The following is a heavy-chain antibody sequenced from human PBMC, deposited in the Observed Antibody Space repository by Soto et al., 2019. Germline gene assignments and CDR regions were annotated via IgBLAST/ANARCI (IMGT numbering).Heavy chain of an antibody. V-gene: IGHV3-23*01. J-gene: IGHJ4*02. CDR3: AKDQGYSYGYRRGGFGYYFDY. CDR2: ISGSGGST. CDR1: GFTFSSYA. D-gene: IGHD5-18*01. Sequence: HPGGSLRLSCAASGFTFSSYAMSWVRQAPGKGLEWVSAISGSGGSTYYADSVKGRFTISRDNSKNTLYLQMNSLRAEDTAVYYCAKDQGYSYGYRRGGFGYYFDYWGQGTLVTVSS.